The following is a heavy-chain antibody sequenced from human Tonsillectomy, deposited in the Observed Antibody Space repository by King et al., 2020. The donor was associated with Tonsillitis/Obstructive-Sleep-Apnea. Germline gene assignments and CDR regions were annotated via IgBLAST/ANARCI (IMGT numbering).Heavy chain of an antibody. V-gene: IGHV5-51*01. Sequence: QLVQSGAEVKKPGASLKISCKGSGYSFTNYWIGWVRQMPGKGLEWMGIIYPGDSDTRYSPSFQGQVTISADKSISTAYLQWSSLKASDTAMYYCARQALGDWSGGSCYSLDYWGQGTLVTVSS. CDR3: ARQALGDWSGGSCYSLDY. J-gene: IGHJ4*02. CDR1: GYSFTNYW. CDR2: IYPGDSDT. D-gene: IGHD2-15*01.